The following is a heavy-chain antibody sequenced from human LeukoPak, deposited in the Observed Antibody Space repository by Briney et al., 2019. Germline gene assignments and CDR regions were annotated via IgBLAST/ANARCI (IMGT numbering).Heavy chain of an antibody. J-gene: IGHJ4*02. Sequence: PGGSLRLSCAASGFTFSTYAMNWVRQAPGKGLEWVSGISGSGGGKFYADSVKGRFTISRDKSKSTLYLQMNSLRAEDTAVYYCAKDPDVPEYSSGWYYFDYWGQGTLVTVSS. D-gene: IGHD6-19*01. CDR3: AKDPDVPEYSSGWYYFDY. V-gene: IGHV3-23*01. CDR2: ISGSGGGK. CDR1: GFTFSTYA.